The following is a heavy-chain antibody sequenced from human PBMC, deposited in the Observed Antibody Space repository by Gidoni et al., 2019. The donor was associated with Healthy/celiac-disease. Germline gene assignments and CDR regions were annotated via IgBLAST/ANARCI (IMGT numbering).Heavy chain of an antibody. J-gene: IGHJ5*02. CDR3: ARHCSGGSCYSDWFDP. D-gene: IGHD2-15*01. V-gene: IGHV4-39*01. Sequence: QLQLQESGPGLVKPSETLSLTCTVSGGSISSSSYYWGWIRQPPGKGLEWIGSIYYSGSTYYNPSLKSRVTISVDTSKNQFSLKLSSVTAADTAVYYCARHCSGGSCYSDWFDPWGQGTLVTVSS. CDR1: GGSISSSSYY. CDR2: IYYSGST.